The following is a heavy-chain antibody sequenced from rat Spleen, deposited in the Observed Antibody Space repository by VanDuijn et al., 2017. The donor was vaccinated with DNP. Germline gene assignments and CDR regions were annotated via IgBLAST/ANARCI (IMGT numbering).Heavy chain of an antibody. J-gene: IGHJ3*01. D-gene: IGHD1-11*01. CDR3: ARHGDGNYGFDWFAY. Sequence: EVLLVESDGGLVQPGRSLKLSCAVSGFTFSDYYMAWVRQAPAKGLEWVATISYNGGTPYYRDSVKGRFTISRDNAQNTLYLQMDSRRSEDTATYYCARHGDGNYGFDWFAYWGQGTLVTVSS. V-gene: IGHV5-7*01. CDR2: ISYNGGTP. CDR1: GFTFSDYY.